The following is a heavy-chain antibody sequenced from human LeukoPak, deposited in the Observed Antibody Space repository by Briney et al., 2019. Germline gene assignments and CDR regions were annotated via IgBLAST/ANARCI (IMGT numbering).Heavy chain of an antibody. CDR1: GFTFRTYA. D-gene: IGHD2-2*02. Sequence: GGSLRLSCAASGFTFRTYAMSWVRQAPGKGLEWVSSISDSGGSTYYADSVKGRFTISRDNSKNTLYLQMSSLGAEDTAVYYCARGRRISCYSGVDSWGQGTLVTVSS. CDR2: ISDSGGST. CDR3: ARGRRISCYSGVDS. J-gene: IGHJ4*02. V-gene: IGHV3-23*01.